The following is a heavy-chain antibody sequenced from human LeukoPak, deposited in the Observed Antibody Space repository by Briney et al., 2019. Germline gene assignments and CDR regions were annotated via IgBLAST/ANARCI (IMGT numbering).Heavy chain of an antibody. CDR2: INGSGGIT. CDR3: AKFGAAAGTGRQNGMDV. V-gene: IGHV3-23*01. CDR1: GFTFCNHA. Sequence: WGAPRLSLAPPGFTFCNHAMKLGPPAPRKGLEWGSTINGSGGITYYADSVKGRFTISRDNSKNTLYLQMNSLRAEDTAVYYCAKFGAAAGTGRQNGMDVWGQGTTVTVSS. D-gene: IGHD6-13*01. J-gene: IGHJ6*02.